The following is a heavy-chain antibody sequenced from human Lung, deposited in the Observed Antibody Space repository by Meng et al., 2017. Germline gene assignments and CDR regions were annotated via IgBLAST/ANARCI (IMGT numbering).Heavy chain of an antibody. V-gene: IGHV1-18*01. CDR3: ARGTPGRSYSDY. CDR1: GYTSASYG. CDR2: FVSNADT. Sequence: QAQLMQSGAEEKNPGASVWISCKASGYTSASYGISWFRQAPGQGLEWMGWFVSNADTYPAQKFQGRVTMTRDTHTSTDFMELRSLRFDDTAVYYCARGTPGRSYSDYWGQGTLVTVSS. D-gene: IGHD3-10*01. J-gene: IGHJ4*02.